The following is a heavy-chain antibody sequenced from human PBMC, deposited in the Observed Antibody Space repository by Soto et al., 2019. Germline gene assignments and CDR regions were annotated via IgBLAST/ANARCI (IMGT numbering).Heavy chain of an antibody. CDR2: IYYSGST. V-gene: IGHV4-31*03. CDR3: ARDSTDIAAAGMGGMDV. CDR1: GGSISSGVYY. J-gene: IGHJ6*02. D-gene: IGHD6-13*01. Sequence: SETLSLTCTVSGGSISSGVYYWSWIRQHPGKGLEWIGYIYYSGSTYYNPSLKSRVTISVDTSKNQFSLKLSSVTAADTAVYYCARDSTDIAAAGMGGMDVWGQGTTVTVSS.